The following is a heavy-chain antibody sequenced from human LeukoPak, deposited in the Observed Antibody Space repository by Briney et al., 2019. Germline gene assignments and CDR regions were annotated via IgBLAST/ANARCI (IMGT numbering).Heavy chain of an antibody. J-gene: IGHJ5*02. CDR2: ISYDGSVK. CDR3: ARVLGDSGWYLGWFDP. V-gene: IGHV3-30*07. Sequence: GSLRLSCSASGXTFSTYARHWVRQAPGKGLEWVAVISYDGSVKFYADSVKGRFTISRDNSKNTLYLQMSSLRVEDTAVYYCARVLGDSGWYLGWFDPWGQGTVVTVSS. CDR1: GXTFSTYA. D-gene: IGHD6-19*01.